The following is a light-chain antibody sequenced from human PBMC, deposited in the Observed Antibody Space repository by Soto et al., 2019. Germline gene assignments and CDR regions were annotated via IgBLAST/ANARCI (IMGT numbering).Light chain of an antibody. J-gene: IGKJ1*01. CDR1: QSISSW. CDR3: QQYNSYSA. V-gene: IGKV1-5*01. Sequence: IKMTQSPSTLSASVGDRVTITFRASQSISSWLAWYQQKPGKAPKLLIYDASSLESGVPSRFSGSGSGIEFTLTISSLQPDDFATYYCQQYNSYSAFGQGTKVHI. CDR2: DAS.